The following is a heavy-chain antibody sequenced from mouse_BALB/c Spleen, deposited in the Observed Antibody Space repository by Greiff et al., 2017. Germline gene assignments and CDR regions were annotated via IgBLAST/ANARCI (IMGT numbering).Heavy chain of an antibody. Sequence: DVKLVESGGGLVKPGGSLKLSCAASGFTFSSYAMSWVRQTPEKRLEWVATISSGGSYTYYPDSVKGRFTISRDNAKNTLYLQMSSLRSEDTAMYYCARRGYRYDGYYFDYWGQGTTLTVSS. CDR2: ISSGGSYT. CDR3: ARRGYRYDGYYFDY. J-gene: IGHJ2*01. CDR1: GFTFSSYA. V-gene: IGHV5-9-3*01. D-gene: IGHD2-14*01.